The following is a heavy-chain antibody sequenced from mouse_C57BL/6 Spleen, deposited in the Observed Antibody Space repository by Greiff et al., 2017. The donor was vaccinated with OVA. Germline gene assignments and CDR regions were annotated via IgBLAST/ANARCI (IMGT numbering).Heavy chain of an antibody. V-gene: IGHV5-16*01. CDR1: GFSFSDYY. CDR3: ASAALYYALDY. Sequence: EVQLVESEGGLVQPGSSMTLSCTASGFSFSDYYMAWVRQVPEKGLEWVANINYDGSSTYYLASLKSRFLITSDNAKNILYLQSSTLKSDDTATYYCASAALYYALDYWGQGTSVTVSS. J-gene: IGHJ4*01. CDR2: INYDGSST.